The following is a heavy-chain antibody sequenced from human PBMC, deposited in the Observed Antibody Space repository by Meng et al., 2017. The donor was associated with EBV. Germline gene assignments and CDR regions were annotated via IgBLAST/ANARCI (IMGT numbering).Heavy chain of an antibody. D-gene: IGHD6-19*01. CDR1: GYTFTGYY. CDR2: INPNSGGT. CDR3: ARVGIAVAGTGDY. V-gene: IGHV1-2*06. J-gene: IGHJ4*02. Sequence: QGRLVHVGGGVKKPGASVKVSCKAFGYTFTGYYMHWVRQAPGQGLEWMGRINPNSGGTTYAQKFQGRVTMTRDTSISTAYMELSRLRSDDTAVYYCARVGIAVAGTGDYWGQGTLVTVSS.